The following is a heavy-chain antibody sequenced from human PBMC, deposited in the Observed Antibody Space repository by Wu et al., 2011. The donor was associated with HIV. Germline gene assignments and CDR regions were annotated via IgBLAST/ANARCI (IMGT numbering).Heavy chain of an antibody. Sequence: QVQLVQSGAEVKKPGSSVKVSCKASGGTFSSYAISWVRQAPGQGLEWMGRIIPIFGTANYAQKFQGRVTITADKSTSTAYMELSSLRSEDTAVYYCARADYYDSSGYYFVYNWFDPWGQGTLVTVSS. CDR1: GGTFSSYA. CDR3: ARADYYDSSGYYFVYNWFDP. V-gene: IGHV1-69*14. J-gene: IGHJ5*02. D-gene: IGHD3-22*01. CDR2: IIPIFGTA.